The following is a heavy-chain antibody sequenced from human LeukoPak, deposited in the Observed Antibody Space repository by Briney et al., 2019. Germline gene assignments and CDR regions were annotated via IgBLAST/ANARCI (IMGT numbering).Heavy chain of an antibody. J-gene: IGHJ3*02. V-gene: IGHV4-4*09. CDR1: GGSISSYY. D-gene: IGHD6-25*01. Sequence: TASQTLSPTCTVSGGSISSYYWSWIRQPPGKGLEWIGYIYTSGSTNYNPSLKSRVTISVDTSKNQFSLKLSSVTAADTAVYYCARLILAAAGAFDIWGQGTMVSVSS. CDR2: IYTSGST. CDR3: ARLILAAAGAFDI.